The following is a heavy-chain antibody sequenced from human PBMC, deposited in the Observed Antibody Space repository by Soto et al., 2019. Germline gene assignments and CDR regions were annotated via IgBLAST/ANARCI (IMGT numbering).Heavy chain of an antibody. CDR1: GGSISSYY. CDR2: IYSSGRT. Sequence: SETLSLTCTVSGGSISSYYWGWIRQPPGKGLEWIGSIYSSGRTYYNPSLKSRVTISVDTSKNQFSLELSSVTAADTAVYYCARLSVVVVAANYWGQGTLVTVSS. V-gene: IGHV4-39*01. J-gene: IGHJ4*02. D-gene: IGHD2-15*01. CDR3: ARLSVVVVAANY.